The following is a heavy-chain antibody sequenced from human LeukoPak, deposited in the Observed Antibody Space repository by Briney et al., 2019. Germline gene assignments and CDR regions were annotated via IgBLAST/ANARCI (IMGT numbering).Heavy chain of an antibody. Sequence: GGSLRLSCAASGFTFSSYAMSWVRQAPGKGLEWVSAISGSGGSTYYADSVKGRFTISRDNSKNTLYLQMNSLRAEDTAVYYCAKDSIRYFDWLPYYFDYWGQGTLDTVSS. D-gene: IGHD3-9*01. J-gene: IGHJ4*02. CDR1: GFTFSSYA. CDR3: AKDSIRYFDWLPYYFDY. CDR2: ISGSGGST. V-gene: IGHV3-23*01.